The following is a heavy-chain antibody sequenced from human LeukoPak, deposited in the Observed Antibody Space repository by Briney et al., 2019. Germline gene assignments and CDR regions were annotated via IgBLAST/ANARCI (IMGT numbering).Heavy chain of an antibody. D-gene: IGHD3-16*01. V-gene: IGHV3-23*01. Sequence: GGSLRLSCAASGFTFSNFAMSWVRQAPGKGLQWVSAISDSGGGTFYADSVKGRFTISRDNSKNTLYLQMNSLRAEDTAVYYCAKVGVGWVAFEYWGQGTLVAVSS. CDR2: ISDSGGGT. J-gene: IGHJ4*02. CDR1: GFTFSNFA. CDR3: AKVGVGWVAFEY.